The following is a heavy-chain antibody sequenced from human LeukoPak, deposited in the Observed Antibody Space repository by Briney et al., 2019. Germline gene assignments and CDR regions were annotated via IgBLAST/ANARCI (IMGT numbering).Heavy chain of an antibody. D-gene: IGHD3-10*01. J-gene: IGHJ4*02. CDR1: GYTFTGYY. Sequence: ASVKVSCKASGYTFTGYYMHWVRQAPGQGLEWMGWINPNSGGTNYAQKFQGRVTMTRDTSISTAYMELSRLRSDDTAVYYCARVSGLLWFGELSFDYWGQGTLVTVSS. CDR2: INPNSGGT. CDR3: ARVSGLLWFGELSFDY. V-gene: IGHV1-2*02.